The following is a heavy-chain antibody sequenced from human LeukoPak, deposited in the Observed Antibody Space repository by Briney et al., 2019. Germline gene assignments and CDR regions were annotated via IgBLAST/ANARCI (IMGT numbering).Heavy chain of an antibody. CDR3: ARTEDYYGSFDPLGY. D-gene: IGHD3-10*01. J-gene: IGHJ4*02. V-gene: IGHV4-30-4*01. Sequence: SETLSLTCTVSGGSISSGDHYWSWIRQPPGKGLEWIGYIYNSGSTYYNPSLKSRVILSVDTSKNQFSLTLSSVTAADTAVYYCARTEDYYGSFDPLGYWGQGTLVTVSS. CDR1: GGSISSGDHY. CDR2: IYNSGST.